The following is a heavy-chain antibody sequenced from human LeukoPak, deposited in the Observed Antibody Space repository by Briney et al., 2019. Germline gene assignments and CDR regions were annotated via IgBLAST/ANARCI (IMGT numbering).Heavy chain of an antibody. Sequence: SETLSLTCTVSGGSISSGSYYWSWIRQPAGKGLEWIGRIYASGNTKYNPSLKSRVAMSVDTSKNQFSLKLNSVTAADTAVYYCARDRGYYMDVWGRGTTVTVSS. V-gene: IGHV4-61*02. CDR3: ARDRGYYMDV. J-gene: IGHJ6*03. CDR2: IYASGNT. CDR1: GGSISSGSYY.